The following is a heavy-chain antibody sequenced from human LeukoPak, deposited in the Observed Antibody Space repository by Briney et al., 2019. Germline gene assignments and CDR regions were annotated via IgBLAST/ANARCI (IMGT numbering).Heavy chain of an antibody. CDR2: INHSGST. J-gene: IGHJ4*02. D-gene: IGHD6-13*01. V-gene: IGHV4-34*01. CDR1: GGSFTGYY. Sequence: SETLSLTCAVYGGSFTGYYWSWIRQPPGKGLEWIGEINHSGSTNYNPSLKSRVTLSLDMSKNQFSLKLSSVTAADTAVYYCARHHPSSWYFDYWGQGTLVTVSS. CDR3: ARHHPSSWYFDY.